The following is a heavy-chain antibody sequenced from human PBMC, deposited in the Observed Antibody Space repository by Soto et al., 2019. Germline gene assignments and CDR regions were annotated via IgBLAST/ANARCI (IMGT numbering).Heavy chain of an antibody. CDR2: IYYSGST. V-gene: IGHV4-30-4*01. CDR1: GGSISSGDYY. J-gene: IGHJ6*02. CDR3: ARGGLLVREYYYGMDV. Sequence: PSETLSLTCTVSGGSISSGDYYWSWIRQPPGKGLEWIGYIYYSGSTYYNPSLKSRVTISVDTSKNQFSLKLSSVTAADTAVYYCARGGLLVREYYYGMDVWGQGTTVTVSS. D-gene: IGHD3-10*01.